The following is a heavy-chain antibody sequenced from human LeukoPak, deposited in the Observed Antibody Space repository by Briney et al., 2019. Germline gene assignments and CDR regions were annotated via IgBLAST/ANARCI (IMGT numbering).Heavy chain of an antibody. CDR2: ISYDGSNK. D-gene: IGHD3-3*01. CDR1: GFTFSSYG. Sequence: GRSLRLSCAASGFTFSSYGMHWVRQAPGKGLEWVAVISYDGSNKYYADSAKGRFTISRDNSKNTLYLQMNSLRAEDTAVYYCAKTLRFLEWLSFFDYWGQGTLVTVSS. V-gene: IGHV3-30*18. J-gene: IGHJ4*02. CDR3: AKTLRFLEWLSFFDY.